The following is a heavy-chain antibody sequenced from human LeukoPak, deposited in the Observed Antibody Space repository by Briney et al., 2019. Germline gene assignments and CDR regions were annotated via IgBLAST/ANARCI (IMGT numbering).Heavy chain of an antibody. CDR3: ARSRGSSCYMGSDY. CDR1: GITFSSYA. J-gene: IGHJ4*02. V-gene: IGHV3-23*01. Sequence: GGSLRLSCAASGITFSSYAMSWVRQAPGKGLEWVSVISGSGGSTYYADSVKGRFAISRDISKNTLYLQMDSLRAEDTAVYYCARSRGSSCYMGSDYWGQGTLVTVSS. CDR2: ISGSGGST. D-gene: IGHD2-2*02.